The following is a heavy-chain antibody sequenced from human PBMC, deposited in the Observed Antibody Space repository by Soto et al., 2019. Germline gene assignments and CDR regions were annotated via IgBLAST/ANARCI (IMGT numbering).Heavy chain of an antibody. CDR1: GFTFINYA. CDR3: VRDLYRSATMPCLDH. CDR2: ISDTGGDS. Sequence: SLRLSCEASGFTFINYAMSWVRQAPGKGLEWVASISDTGGDSYYADSMDGRFTISRDNSKNTLYLQINSLRAEDTAVYYCVRDLYRSATMPCLDHWGQGTLVTVSS. D-gene: IGHD1-1*01. J-gene: IGHJ4*02. V-gene: IGHV3-23*01.